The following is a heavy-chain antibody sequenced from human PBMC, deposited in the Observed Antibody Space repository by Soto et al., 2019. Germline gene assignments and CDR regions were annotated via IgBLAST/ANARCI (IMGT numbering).Heavy chain of an antibody. Sequence: HPGGSLRLSCAASGFTFSSYGMHWVRQAPGKGLEWVAVISYDGSNRYYADSVKGRFTISRDNSKNTLYLQMNSLRAEDTAVYYCAKDGDYSNSSGYWGQGTLVTVSS. CDR3: AKDGDYSNSSGY. J-gene: IGHJ1*01. CDR2: ISYDGSNR. CDR1: GFTFSSYG. D-gene: IGHD4-4*01. V-gene: IGHV3-30*18.